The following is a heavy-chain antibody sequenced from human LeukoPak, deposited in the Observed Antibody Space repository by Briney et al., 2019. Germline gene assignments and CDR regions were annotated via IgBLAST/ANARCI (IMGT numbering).Heavy chain of an antibody. CDR3: TRDLRGYGGYYFDY. D-gene: IGHD4-23*01. V-gene: IGHV3-49*03. J-gene: IGHJ4*02. CDR2: IRSKAYGGTT. Sequence: GGSLRLSCTASGFTFGDYAMSWFRQAPGKGLEWVGFIRSKAYGGTTVYAASVKGRFTISRDDSKSIAYLQMNSLKTEDTAVYYCTRDLRGYGGYYFDYWGQGTLVTVSS. CDR1: GFTFGDYA.